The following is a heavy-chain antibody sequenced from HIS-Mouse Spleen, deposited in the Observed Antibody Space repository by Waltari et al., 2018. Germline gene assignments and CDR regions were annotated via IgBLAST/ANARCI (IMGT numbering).Heavy chain of an antibody. Sequence: QLQLQESGPGLVKPSETLSLTCTVSGGSISSSRYYWGCTRQPPGKGLEWIGSIYYSGSTYYNPSLKSRVTISVDTSKNQFSLKLSSVTAADTAVYYCAREIPYSSSWYDWYFDLWGRGTLVTVSS. CDR1: GGSISSSRYY. CDR2: IYYSGST. D-gene: IGHD6-13*01. V-gene: IGHV4-39*07. J-gene: IGHJ2*01. CDR3: AREIPYSSSWYDWYFDL.